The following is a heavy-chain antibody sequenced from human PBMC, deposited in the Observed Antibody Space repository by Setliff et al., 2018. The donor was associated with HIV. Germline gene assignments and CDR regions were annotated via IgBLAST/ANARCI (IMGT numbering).Heavy chain of an antibody. D-gene: IGHD5-12*01. V-gene: IGHV3-7*03. CDR3: VRDGYKNWDLDH. J-gene: IGHJ4*02. CDR1: GFSFSSYW. CDR2: INQNGGSR. Sequence: GGSLRLSCAGSGFSFSSYWMTWVRQAPGKGLEWVANINQNGGSRNYVDSGKGRFTISRDNSKNSLYLQMNSLRAEDTAMYYCVRDGYKNWDLDHWGQGTLVTVSS.